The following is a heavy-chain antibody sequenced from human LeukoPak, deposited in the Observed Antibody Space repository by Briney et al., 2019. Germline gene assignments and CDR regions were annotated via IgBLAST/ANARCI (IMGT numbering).Heavy chain of an antibody. D-gene: IGHD6-19*01. J-gene: IGHJ4*02. CDR1: GFTFSNYA. V-gene: IGHV3-23*01. CDR2: ISGSGGDT. Sequence: GGSLRLSCVASGFTFSNYAMSWVRQAPGKGVEWVSAISGSGGDTFHTDSVKGRFTVSRDNSKNTLYLQMKGLRAEDTAVYYCVKDSVVVAGLVNYFDYWGQGTLVTVSS. CDR3: VKDSVVVAGLVNYFDY.